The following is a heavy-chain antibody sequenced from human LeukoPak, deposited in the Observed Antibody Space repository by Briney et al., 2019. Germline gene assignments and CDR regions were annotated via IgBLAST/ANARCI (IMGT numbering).Heavy chain of an antibody. Sequence: GGSLRLSCAVSEFPFSKAWMSWVRQAPGKGLEWVAKIKPDGSEKYYVDSVKGRFAISRDNAKNSLYLQMNSLRAEDTAVYYCARVWFGEFPPYYFDYWGQGTLVTVSS. V-gene: IGHV3-7*01. D-gene: IGHD3-10*01. CDR3: ARVWFGEFPPYYFDY. CDR2: IKPDGSEK. CDR1: EFPFSKAW. J-gene: IGHJ4*02.